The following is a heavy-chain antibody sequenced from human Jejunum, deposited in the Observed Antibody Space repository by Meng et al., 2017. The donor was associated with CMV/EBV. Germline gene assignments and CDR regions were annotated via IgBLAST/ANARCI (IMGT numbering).Heavy chain of an antibody. CDR2: SNGGDSDL. J-gene: IGHJ4*02. V-gene: IGHV3-11*04. Sequence: GFGLNGYCMGWGRLAAGEGLEWIAYSNGGDSDLVNGGSMRGRFTIYRDNDKNSLYLQINGLGVEDTAVYYCVRDILRVEITYYFDYWGQGTLVTVSS. CDR3: VRDILRVEITYYFDY. D-gene: IGHD3-22*01. CDR1: GFGLNGYC.